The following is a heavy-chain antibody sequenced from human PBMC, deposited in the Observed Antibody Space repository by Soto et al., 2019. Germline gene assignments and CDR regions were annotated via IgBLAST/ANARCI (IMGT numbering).Heavy chain of an antibody. CDR3: ASRDPGTSVDY. Sequence: QVQLQESGPGLVKPSGTLSLTCAVSGCSFTSNNWWTWVRQPPGQGLDWIGEIYRTGSTNYNPSLKSRVTISLDKSENQSSLKVPSLTAADTAVYYCASRDPGTSVDYWGQGTLVTVSS. J-gene: IGHJ4*02. CDR2: IYRTGST. CDR1: GCSFTSNNW. V-gene: IGHV4-4*02. D-gene: IGHD1-7*01.